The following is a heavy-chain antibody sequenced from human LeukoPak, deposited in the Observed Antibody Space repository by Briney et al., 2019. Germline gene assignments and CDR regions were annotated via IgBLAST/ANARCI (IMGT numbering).Heavy chain of an antibody. CDR2: ISGSGGST. CDR1: GFTFSSYA. Sequence: PGGSLRLSCAASGFTFSSYAMSWVRRAPGKGLEWVSAISGSGGSTYYADSVKGRFTISRDNSKNTLYLQMNSLRAEDTAVYYCAKVGGQQLVRSYFDYWGQGTLVTVSS. V-gene: IGHV3-23*01. CDR3: AKVGGQQLVRSYFDY. D-gene: IGHD6-13*01. J-gene: IGHJ4*02.